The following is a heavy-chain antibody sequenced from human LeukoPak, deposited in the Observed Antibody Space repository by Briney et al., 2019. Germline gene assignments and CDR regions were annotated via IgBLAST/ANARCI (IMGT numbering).Heavy chain of an antibody. Sequence: ASVKVSCKASGYTFIRYYMHWVRQAPGQGLEWMGIINPSGGSTSYAQKCQGRVTMTRDTSTSTVYMELRRLRSEDTAVYYCARGGYGGRIDYWGQGTLVSVSS. D-gene: IGHD4-23*01. CDR2: INPSGGST. CDR3: ARGGYGGRIDY. V-gene: IGHV1-46*01. CDR1: GYTFIRYY. J-gene: IGHJ4*02.